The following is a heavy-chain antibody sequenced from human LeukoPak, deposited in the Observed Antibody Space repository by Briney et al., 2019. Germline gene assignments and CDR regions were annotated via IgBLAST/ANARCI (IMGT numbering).Heavy chain of an antibody. CDR2: IYHSGST. D-gene: IGHD3-10*01. V-gene: IGHV4-38-2*01. Sequence: PGGSLRLSCAASGFTFSNAWMSWVRQAPGKGLEWIGSIYHSGSTYYNPSLKSRVTISVDTSKNQFSLKLSSVTAADTAVYYCARAGLLWFGELGEAAFDIWGQGTMVTVSS. CDR3: ARAGLLWFGELGEAAFDI. CDR1: GFTFSNAW. J-gene: IGHJ3*02.